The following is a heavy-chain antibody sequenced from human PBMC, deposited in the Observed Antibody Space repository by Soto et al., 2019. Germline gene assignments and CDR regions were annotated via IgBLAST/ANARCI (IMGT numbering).Heavy chain of an antibody. V-gene: IGHV1-8*01. CDR2: MNPNSGNT. J-gene: IGHJ6*02. D-gene: IGHD2-2*01. Sequence: QVQLVQSGAEVKKPGASVKVSCKASGYTFTSYDINWVRQATGQGLEWMGWMNPNSGNTGYAQKFQGRATMTRNTSKRTAYREMNSLRSEDTAVYYCACRYGDIVLVTAAMGKDVWGQGTTVTVSS. CDR3: ACRYGDIVLVTAAMGKDV. CDR1: GYTFTSYD.